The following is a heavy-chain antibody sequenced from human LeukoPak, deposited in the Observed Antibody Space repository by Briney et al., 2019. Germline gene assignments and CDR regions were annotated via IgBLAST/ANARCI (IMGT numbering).Heavy chain of an antibody. J-gene: IGHJ4*02. D-gene: IGHD3-10*01. V-gene: IGHV4-59*08. CDR2: ISYTVTT. Sequence: ETLSLTCSVSGGSINGYSWTWIRQPPGMRLEWVGHISYTVTTNYNPSLTTRVAISVVTSKNQFSLKLTSVTAADTGMYFCARLGGNWNSPGRDYWGQGTL. CDR1: GGSINGYS. CDR3: ARLGGNWNSPGRDY.